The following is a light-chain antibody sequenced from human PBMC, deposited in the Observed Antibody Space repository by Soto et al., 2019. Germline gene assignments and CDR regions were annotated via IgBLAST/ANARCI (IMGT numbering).Light chain of an antibody. J-gene: IGKJ3*01. CDR1: QTVSLSY. CDR2: GAS. Sequence: EIVLTQSPGTLSLSPGERATLSCRASQTVSLSYLAWYQQKPGQAPRLLIYGASSRATGIPDRFSGGGSGTEFTLTISSLQSEDFAIYFCQQYSDWPLFGPGTKVDIK. CDR3: QQYSDWPL. V-gene: IGKV3-20*01.